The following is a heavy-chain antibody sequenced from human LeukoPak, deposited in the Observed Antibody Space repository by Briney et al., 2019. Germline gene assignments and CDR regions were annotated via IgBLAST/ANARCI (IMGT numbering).Heavy chain of an antibody. CDR1: GYTFTIYG. J-gene: IGHJ4*02. Sequence: ASVKVSCKASGYTFTIYGISWVRQAPGQGLEWMGWISAYNGNTNYAQKLQGRVTMTTDTSTSTAYMELRSLRSDDTAVYYCATSSAMIVGASFDYWGQGTLVTVSS. CDR3: ATSSAMIVGASFDY. V-gene: IGHV1-18*01. D-gene: IGHD3-22*01. CDR2: ISAYNGNT.